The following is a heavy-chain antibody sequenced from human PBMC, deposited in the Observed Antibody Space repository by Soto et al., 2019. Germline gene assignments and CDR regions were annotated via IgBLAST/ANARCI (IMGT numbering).Heavy chain of an antibody. Sequence: QVQLQQWGAGLLKPSETLSLTCAVYGGSFSGYYWSWIRQPPGKGLEWIGEINHSGSTNYNPSLKSRVTISVDTSKNQFSLKLSSVTAADTAVYYCARGGGNSSWFGGMNYFDYWGQGTLVTVSS. J-gene: IGHJ4*02. V-gene: IGHV4-34*01. D-gene: IGHD6-13*01. CDR3: ARGGGNSSWFGGMNYFDY. CDR2: INHSGST. CDR1: GGSFSGYY.